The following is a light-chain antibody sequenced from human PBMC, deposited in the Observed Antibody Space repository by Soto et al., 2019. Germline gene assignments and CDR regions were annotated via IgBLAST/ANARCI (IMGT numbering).Light chain of an antibody. CDR2: EAT. V-gene: IGLV2-23*01. Sequence: QSVLTQPASVSGSPGQSITISCTGTSSDFGTHNLVSWYQQYPGKAPKLIISEATQRPSGVSYRFSASKSGNTASLTISGLQAEDEAHYYCCSYAGTYTLLFGGGTQLTVL. CDR1: SSDFGTHNL. CDR3: CSYAGTYTLL. J-gene: IGLJ2*01.